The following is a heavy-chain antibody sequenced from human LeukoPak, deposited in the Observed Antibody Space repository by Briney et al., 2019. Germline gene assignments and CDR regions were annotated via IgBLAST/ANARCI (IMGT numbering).Heavy chain of an antibody. CDR3: AKDTAGEQQLDAFDI. CDR1: GFTFSSYA. V-gene: IGHV3-23*01. CDR2: ISGSGGST. Sequence: GGSLRLSCAASGFTFSSYAMSWVRQAPGKGLEWVSAISGSGGSTYYADSVKGRFTISRDNSKNTLYLQMNSLRAEGTAVYYCAKDTAGEQQLDAFDIWGQGTMVTVSS. J-gene: IGHJ3*02. D-gene: IGHD6-13*01.